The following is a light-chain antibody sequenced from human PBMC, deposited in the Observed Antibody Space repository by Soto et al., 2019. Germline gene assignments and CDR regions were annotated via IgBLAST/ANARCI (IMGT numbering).Light chain of an antibody. V-gene: IGKV3-20*01. CDR3: QLYDNWCT. J-gene: IGKJ3*01. Sequence: EIVLTQSPGTLSLSPGERATLSCRASQRVSSSYLAWYHQKPGQAPRLLMYGASRRATGTPDRFSGSVSGSDFTVTISRLEPEDLAVYYCQLYDNWCTCGHGTKVDIK. CDR2: GAS. CDR1: QRVSSSY.